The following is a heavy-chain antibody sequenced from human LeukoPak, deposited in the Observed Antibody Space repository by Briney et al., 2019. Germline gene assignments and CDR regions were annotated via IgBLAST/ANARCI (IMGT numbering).Heavy chain of an antibody. CDR3: ARGTAVAGKSLADY. D-gene: IGHD6-19*01. V-gene: IGHV6-1*01. Sequence: SQTLSLTCAISGDSVSSDSAAWNWIRQSPSRGLEWLGRTYYRSKWYNDYAVSVKSRITINPDTSKNQFSLQLNSVTPEDTAVYYCARGTAVAGKSLADYWGQGTLVTVSS. CDR2: TYYRSKWYN. CDR1: GDSVSSDSAA. J-gene: IGHJ4*02.